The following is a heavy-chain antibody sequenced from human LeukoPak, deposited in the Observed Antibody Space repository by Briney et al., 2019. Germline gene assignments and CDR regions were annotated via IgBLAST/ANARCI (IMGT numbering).Heavy chain of an antibody. CDR2: ISAYNGNT. CDR3: ARETGMWLRAYAFDI. CDR1: GYTFTTYG. D-gene: IGHD5-12*01. V-gene: IGHV1-18*01. Sequence: ASVKVSCKASGYTFTTYGLSWVRQAPGQGLEWMGWISAYNGNTNYAQKLQGRVTITTDESTSTAYMELSSLRSEDTAVYYCARETGMWLRAYAFDIWGQGTMVTVSS. J-gene: IGHJ3*02.